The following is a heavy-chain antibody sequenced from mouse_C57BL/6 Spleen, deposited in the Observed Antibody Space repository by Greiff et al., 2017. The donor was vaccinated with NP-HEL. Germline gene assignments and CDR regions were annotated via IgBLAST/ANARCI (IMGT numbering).Heavy chain of an antibody. CDR1: GYTFTDYY. D-gene: IGHD2-4*01. CDR2: INPNNGGT. J-gene: IGHJ4*01. V-gene: IGHV1-26*01. CDR3: ASIYYDYGGAMDY. Sequence: VQLQQSGPELVKPGASVKISCKASGYTFTDYYMNWVKQSHGKSLEWIGDINPNNGGTSYNQKFKGKATLTVDKSSSTAYMELRSLTSEDSAVYYCASIYYDYGGAMDYWGQGTSVTVSS.